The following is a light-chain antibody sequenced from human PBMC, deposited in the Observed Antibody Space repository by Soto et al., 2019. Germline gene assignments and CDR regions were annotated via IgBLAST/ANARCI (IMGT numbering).Light chain of an antibody. Sequence: DIQMTQSPFSLSASVGDRVTITCRASQDIRFLGWFQQKPGEAPKRLIFATSTLEGGVPSRFSGSGSGAEFTLTISSLQSVDSVTYFFLLHNSNPYTFGQGTKVDIK. CDR2: ATS. CDR1: QDIRF. J-gene: IGKJ2*01. CDR3: LLHNSNPYT. V-gene: IGKV1-17*01.